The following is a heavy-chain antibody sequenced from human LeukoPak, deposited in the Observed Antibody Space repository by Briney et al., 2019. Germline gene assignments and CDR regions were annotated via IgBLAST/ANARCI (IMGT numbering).Heavy chain of an antibody. D-gene: IGHD5-12*01. Sequence: PSETLSLTRTVSRGSISSYYWSWIRQSPGKGLEWIGYVSDRGGTNYNPSLKSRVTISVDTSKNQFSLKLRSVTAADTAVYYCARDGGYDRPGIDYWGQGTLVTVSS. CDR1: RGSISSYY. J-gene: IGHJ4*02. CDR2: VSDRGGT. V-gene: IGHV4-59*01. CDR3: ARDGGYDRPGIDY.